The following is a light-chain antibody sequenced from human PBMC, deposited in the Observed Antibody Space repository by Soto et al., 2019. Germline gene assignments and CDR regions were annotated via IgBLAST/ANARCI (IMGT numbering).Light chain of an antibody. CDR3: QQSYSTPHT. CDR1: QSMSTY. J-gene: IGKJ2*01. Sequence: DIPMTQSPSSLSASVGDRVTITCRASQSMSTYLNWYQQKPGKAPKLLIYAASSLQSGVPSRFSGSGSGTHFILTINSLQPEDFATYYCQQSYSTPHTFGQGTKLEIK. CDR2: AAS. V-gene: IGKV1-39*01.